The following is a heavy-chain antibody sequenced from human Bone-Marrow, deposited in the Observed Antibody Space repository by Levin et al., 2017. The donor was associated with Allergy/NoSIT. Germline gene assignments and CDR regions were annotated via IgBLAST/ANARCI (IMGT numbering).Heavy chain of an antibody. Sequence: GGSLRLSCAASGFTFIDYYINWIRQAPGKGLEWVSYISRSGGTIYYADSVKGRFTISRDNAENSVYLQMNSLRAEDTAVYYCASGGYSYGFHSDYWGQGTLVTVSS. CDR1: GFTFIDYY. CDR2: ISRSGGTI. V-gene: IGHV3-11*01. D-gene: IGHD5-18*01. J-gene: IGHJ4*02. CDR3: ASGGYSYGFHSDY.